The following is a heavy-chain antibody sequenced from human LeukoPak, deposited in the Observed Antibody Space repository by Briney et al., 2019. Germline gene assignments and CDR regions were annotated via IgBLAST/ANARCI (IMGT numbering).Heavy chain of an antibody. CDR2: INHSGST. J-gene: IGHJ3*02. Sequence: SETLSLTCAVYGGSFSGYYWSWIRQPPGKGLEWIGEINHSGSTNYNPSLKSRVTISVDTPKNQFSLKLSSVTAADTAVYYCARVKLAFDIWGQGTMVTVSS. V-gene: IGHV4-34*01. CDR1: GGSFSGYY. CDR3: ARVKLAFDI.